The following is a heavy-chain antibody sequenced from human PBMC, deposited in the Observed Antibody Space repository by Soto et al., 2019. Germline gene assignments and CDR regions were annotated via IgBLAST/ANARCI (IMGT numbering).Heavy chain of an antibody. CDR2: IYYSGNT. D-gene: IGHD3-16*01. V-gene: IGHV4-30-4*01. CDR1: GGSTSSDNY. Sequence: SETLSLTCTVSGGSTSSDNYWSWIRQPPGKGLEWIGHIYYSGNTDYNPSLKSRLAISIDTSKNQFSLKLSSVTAADTAVYFCAREGGESSDGLCYFDSWGQGSMVTVYS. J-gene: IGHJ4*02. CDR3: AREGGESSDGLCYFDS.